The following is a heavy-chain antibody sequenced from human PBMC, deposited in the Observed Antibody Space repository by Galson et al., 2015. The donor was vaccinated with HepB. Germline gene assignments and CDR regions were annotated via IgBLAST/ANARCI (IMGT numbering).Heavy chain of an antibody. CDR2: NSGSDDRT. CDR1: GFTLSSYA. CDR3: ARVMSPFSIDLVFDY. J-gene: IGHJ4*02. D-gene: IGHD6-6*01. Sequence: SLRLSCAVSGFTLSSYAMGWVRQAPGKGPEWVSGNSGSDDRTFYADSVKGRFTISRDTSKNTLYLQMSSLRAEDTAVYYCARVMSPFSIDLVFDYWGQGTLVTVS. V-gene: IGHV3-23*01.